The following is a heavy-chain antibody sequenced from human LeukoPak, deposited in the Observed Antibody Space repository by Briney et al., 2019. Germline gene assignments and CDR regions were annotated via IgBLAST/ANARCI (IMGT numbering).Heavy chain of an antibody. CDR2: ISGDGGST. CDR3: AKDLIAAAVLAY. Sequence: PGGSLRLSCAASGFTFDDYAMHWVRQAPGKGLEWVSLISGDGGSTYYADSVKGRFTISRDNSKNSLYLQMNSLRTEGTALYHCAKDLIAAAVLAYWGQGTLVTVSS. V-gene: IGHV3-43*02. CDR1: GFTFDDYA. J-gene: IGHJ4*02. D-gene: IGHD6-13*01.